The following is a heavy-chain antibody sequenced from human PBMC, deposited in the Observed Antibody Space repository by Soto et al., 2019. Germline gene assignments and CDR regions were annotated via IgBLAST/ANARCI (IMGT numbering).Heavy chain of an antibody. V-gene: IGHV1-3*01. CDR2: INAGNGNT. J-gene: IGHJ4*02. D-gene: IGHD4-17*01. CDR3: ARDDYGDISFDY. CDR1: GYTFTSYA. Sequence: QVQLVQSGAEVKKPGASVKVSCKASGYTFTSYAMHWVRQAPGQRLEWMGWINAGNGNTKYSQKFQGRVTITRDTSANTAYMELSSLRSEDTAVYYCARDDYGDISFDYWGQGTLVTVSS.